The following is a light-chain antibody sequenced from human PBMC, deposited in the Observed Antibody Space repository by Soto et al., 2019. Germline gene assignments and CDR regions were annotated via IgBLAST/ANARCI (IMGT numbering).Light chain of an antibody. Sequence: QSVLTQSPSASASLGASVRLTCTLSRGHATYAIAWHQQLPERGPRFIMKVNSDGSHNKGDGIPDRFAGSSSGAERYLTISSLRSEDEADYYCQTWGTGVRVFGGGTKVTVL. CDR3: QTWGTGVRV. CDR1: RGHATYA. V-gene: IGLV4-69*01. J-gene: IGLJ3*02. CDR2: VNSDGSH.